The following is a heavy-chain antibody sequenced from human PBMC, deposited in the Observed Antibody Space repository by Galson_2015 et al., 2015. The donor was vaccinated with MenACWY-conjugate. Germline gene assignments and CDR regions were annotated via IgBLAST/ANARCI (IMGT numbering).Heavy chain of an antibody. CDR3: AKIVRHPVGPYFDS. Sequence: MGWVRQAPGKGLEWVALLYDDGTSRYADSVKGRFTISRDTLRNSLSLQMHGLRAEDTAMYFCAKIVRHPVGPYFDSWGQGTLVLVSS. J-gene: IGHJ4*02. V-gene: IGHV3-53*01. CDR2: LYDDGTS. D-gene: IGHD2-21*01.